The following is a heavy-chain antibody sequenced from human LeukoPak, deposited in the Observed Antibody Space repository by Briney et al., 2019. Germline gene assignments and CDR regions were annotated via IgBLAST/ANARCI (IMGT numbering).Heavy chain of an antibody. Sequence: TSETLSLTCTVSGGSISSYYWSWIRQPPGKGLEWIGYIYYSGSTNYNPSLKSRVTISVDTSKNQFSLKLSSVTAADTAVYYCARDYYGDGVFDYWGQGTLVTVSS. J-gene: IGHJ4*02. CDR1: GGSISSYY. CDR2: IYYSGST. D-gene: IGHD4-17*01. V-gene: IGHV4-59*01. CDR3: ARDYYGDGVFDY.